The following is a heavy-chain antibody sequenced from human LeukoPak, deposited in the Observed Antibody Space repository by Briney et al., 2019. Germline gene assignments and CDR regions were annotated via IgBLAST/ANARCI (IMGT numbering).Heavy chain of an antibody. V-gene: IGHV1-2*02. D-gene: IGHD3-10*01. CDR3: ARNYYGSGSPQRGNWFDP. CDR2: INPNSGGT. Sequence: ASVKVSCTASGYTFTGYYMHWVRQAPGQGLEWMGWINPNSGGTNYAQKFQGRATMTRDTSISTAYMELSRLRSDDTAVYYCARNYYGSGSPQRGNWFDPWGQGTLVTVSS. CDR1: GYTFTGYY. J-gene: IGHJ5*02.